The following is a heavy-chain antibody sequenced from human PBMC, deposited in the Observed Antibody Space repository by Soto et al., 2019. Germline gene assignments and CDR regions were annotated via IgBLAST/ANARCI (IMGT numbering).Heavy chain of an antibody. V-gene: IGHV5-10-1*01. CDR1: GYSFTSYW. Sequence: KQHGESLKISCKGSGYSFTSYWISWVRQMPGKGLEWMGRIDPSDSYINYSPSFQGHVTISGVKSISTAYLQWSSLKASDTAMYYCARQIGELPSAFDIWGQGTMVTVSS. CDR3: ARQIGELPSAFDI. J-gene: IGHJ3*02. D-gene: IGHD3-10*01. CDR2: IDPSDSYI.